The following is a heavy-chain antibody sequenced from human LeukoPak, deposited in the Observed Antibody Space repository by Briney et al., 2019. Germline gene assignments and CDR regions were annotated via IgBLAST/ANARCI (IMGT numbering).Heavy chain of an antibody. CDR3: ARDTARHYYYDSSGPNWFDP. V-gene: IGHV1-69*04. J-gene: IGHJ5*02. D-gene: IGHD3-22*01. CDR2: ITPILGIA. Sequence: GASVKVSCKASSYTFTSYGISWVRQAPGQGLEWMGRITPILGIANYAQKFQGRVTITADKSTSTAYMELSSLRSEDTAVYYCARDTARHYYYDSSGPNWFDPWGQGTLVTVSS. CDR1: SYTFTSYG.